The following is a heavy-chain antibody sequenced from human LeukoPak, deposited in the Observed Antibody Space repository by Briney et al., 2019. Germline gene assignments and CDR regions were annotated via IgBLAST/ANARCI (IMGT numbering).Heavy chain of an antibody. CDR1: GFTFSSYS. Sequence: GGSLRLSCAASGFTFSSYSMNWVRQAPGKGLEWVANIKQDGSEKYYVDSVKGRFTISRDNAKNSLYLQMNSLRAEDTAVYYCAREGASYDFWSGYYKSNWFDPWGQGTLVTVSS. V-gene: IGHV3-7*01. CDR3: AREGASYDFWSGYYKSNWFDP. D-gene: IGHD3-3*01. CDR2: IKQDGSEK. J-gene: IGHJ5*02.